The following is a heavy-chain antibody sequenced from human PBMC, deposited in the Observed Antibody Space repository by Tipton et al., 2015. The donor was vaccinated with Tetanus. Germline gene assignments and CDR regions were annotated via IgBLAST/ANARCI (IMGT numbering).Heavy chain of an antibody. CDR1: GDSISSSSHY. CDR3: ARASGSHPSYYYYAADV. CDR2: ISYSGFT. D-gene: IGHD1-26*01. V-gene: IGHV4-39*01. Sequence: LRLSCTVSGDSISSSSHYWGWIRQPPGKGLEWIGSISYSGFTYYNPSLKGRVTVSVDTSKSQFSLKVSSVTAADTAVYFCARASGSHPSYYYYAADVWGQGTTVTVSS. J-gene: IGHJ6*02.